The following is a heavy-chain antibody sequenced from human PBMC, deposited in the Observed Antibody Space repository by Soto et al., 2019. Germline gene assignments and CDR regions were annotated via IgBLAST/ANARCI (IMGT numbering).Heavy chain of an antibody. V-gene: IGHV4-31*03. J-gene: IGHJ4*02. CDR2: IYYSGST. CDR3: ATRLGVHDDY. CDR1: GGSISSGGYS. Sequence: QVQLQESGPGLVKPSQTLSLTCTVSGGSISSGGYSWSWIRQHPGKGLEWLGYIYYSGSTYCNTSLKSRVTISVDTSQNQFPLKRSAVTAADAAVYYCATRLGVHDDYWGQGTLVTVSS. D-gene: IGHD1-1*01.